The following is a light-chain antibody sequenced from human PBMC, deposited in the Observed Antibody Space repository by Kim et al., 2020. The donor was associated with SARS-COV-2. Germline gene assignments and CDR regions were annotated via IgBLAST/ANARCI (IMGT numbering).Light chain of an antibody. CDR3: SSYTSTATSI. Sequence: QSALTQPASVSGSPGQSITISCTGTSSDVGGYDYVSWYQQYPGKAPKLLIYDVTKRPSGVSNRFSGSKSGNTASLTISGLQAEDEADYYCSSYTSTATSIFGGGTQLTVL. CDR1: SSDVGGYDY. J-gene: IGLJ2*01. V-gene: IGLV2-14*03. CDR2: DVT.